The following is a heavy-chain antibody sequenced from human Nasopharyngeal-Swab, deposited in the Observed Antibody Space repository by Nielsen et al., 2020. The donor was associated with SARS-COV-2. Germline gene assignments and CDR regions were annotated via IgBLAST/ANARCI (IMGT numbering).Heavy chain of an antibody. CDR2: IYYSGST. CDR3: ARDRGIFQYYYYGMDV. V-gene: IGHV4-39*07. Sequence: IRQPPGKGLEWIGSIYYSGSTYYNPSLKSRVTISVDTSKNQFSLKLSSVTAADTAVYYCARDRGIFQYYYYGMDVWGQGTTVTVSS. J-gene: IGHJ6*02. D-gene: IGHD3-10*01.